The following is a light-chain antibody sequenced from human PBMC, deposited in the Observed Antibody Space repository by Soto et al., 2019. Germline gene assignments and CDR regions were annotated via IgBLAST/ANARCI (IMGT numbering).Light chain of an antibody. CDR2: KAS. CDR3: QQYNSYPWT. V-gene: IGKV1-5*03. CDR1: QSISSW. J-gene: IGKJ1*01. Sequence: DIQMTQSPSTLCASVGDRVTITCRASQSISSWLAWYQQKPGKAPKLLIYKASSLESGVPSRFSGSGSGTELTLTISSLQPDDFATYYCQQYNSYPWTFGQGTKVEIK.